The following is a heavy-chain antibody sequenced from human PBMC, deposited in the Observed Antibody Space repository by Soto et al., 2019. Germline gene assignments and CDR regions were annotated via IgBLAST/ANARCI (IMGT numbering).Heavy chain of an antibody. CDR1: GLTCGGYW. V-gene: IGHV3-74*01. Sequence: PGRPLILSSAASGLTCGGYWMHWVRQAPGKGLVWVSRINSDGSSTSYADSVKGRFTISRDNAKNTLYLQMNSLRAEDTAVYYCGRGTTLFDPWGQGALVTVSS. D-gene: IGHD1-7*01. J-gene: IGHJ5*02. CDR2: INSDGSST. CDR3: GRGTTLFDP.